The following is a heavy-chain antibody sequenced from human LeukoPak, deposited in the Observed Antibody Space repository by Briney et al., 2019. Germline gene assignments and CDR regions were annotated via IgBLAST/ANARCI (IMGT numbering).Heavy chain of an antibody. J-gene: IGHJ4*02. D-gene: IGHD3-10*01. CDR3: AREKVQGVIRLFDY. V-gene: IGHV4-34*01. CDR2: INHSGST. Sequence: PSETLSLTCAVYGGSFSGYCWSWIRQPPGKGLEWIGEINHSGSTNYNPSLKSRVTISVDTSKNQFSLKLSSVTAADTAVYYCAREKVQGVIRLFDYWGQGTLVTVSS. CDR1: GGSFSGYC.